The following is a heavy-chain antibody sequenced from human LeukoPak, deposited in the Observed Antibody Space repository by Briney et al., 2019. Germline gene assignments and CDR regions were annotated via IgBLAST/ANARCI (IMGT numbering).Heavy chain of an antibody. Sequence: GGSLRLSCAASGFTFSSYAMSWVRQAPGKGLEWVSVISGSGGSTYYADSVKGRFTISRDNSKNTLYLQMNSLRAEDTAVYYCAKDSDYYGSGSFDYWGQGTLVTVSS. CDR2: ISGSGGST. CDR1: GFTFSSYA. CDR3: AKDSDYYGSGSFDY. J-gene: IGHJ4*02. D-gene: IGHD3-10*01. V-gene: IGHV3-23*01.